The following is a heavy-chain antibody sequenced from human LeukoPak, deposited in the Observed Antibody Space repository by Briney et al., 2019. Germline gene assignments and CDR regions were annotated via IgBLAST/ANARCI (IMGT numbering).Heavy chain of an antibody. Sequence: SETLSLTCTVSGGSLSSSSYYWGWIRQPPGKGLEWIGSIYYSGSTYYNPSLKSRVTISVDTSKNQFSLKLSSVTAADTAVYYCARLHARLGSVGYYYYYGMDVWGQGTTVTVSS. J-gene: IGHJ6*02. CDR3: ARLHARLGSVGYYYYYGMDV. V-gene: IGHV4-39*07. CDR2: IYYSGST. CDR1: GGSLSSSSYY. D-gene: IGHD3-16*01.